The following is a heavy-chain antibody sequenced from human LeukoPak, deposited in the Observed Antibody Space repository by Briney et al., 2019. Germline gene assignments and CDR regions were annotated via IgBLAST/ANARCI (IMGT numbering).Heavy chain of an antibody. CDR2: IYTSGST. J-gene: IGHJ3*02. V-gene: IGHV4-61*02. D-gene: IGHD3-10*01. CDR1: GGSISNGSYY. Sequence: PSETLSLTCTVSGGSISNGSYYWSWIRQPAGKGLEWIGRIYTSGSTNYNPSLKSRVTISVDTSKNQFSLKLSSVTAADTAVYYCAREIWFGESTDAFDIWGQGTMVTVSS. CDR3: AREIWFGESTDAFDI.